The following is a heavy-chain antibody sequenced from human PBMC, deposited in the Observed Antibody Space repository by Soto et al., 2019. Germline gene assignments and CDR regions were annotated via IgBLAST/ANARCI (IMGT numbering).Heavy chain of an antibody. Sequence: GGALRLSCAASGFTFSSYAISWVRQAPGKGLEWVSAISVSGGSTYYADSVKGRFTISRDNSKNTLYLQMNSLRAEDTAVYYCAKSGRAEYFQHWGQGTLVTVSS. CDR3: AKSGRAEYFQH. CDR2: ISVSGGST. V-gene: IGHV3-23*01. D-gene: IGHD3-10*01. J-gene: IGHJ1*01. CDR1: GFTFSSYA.